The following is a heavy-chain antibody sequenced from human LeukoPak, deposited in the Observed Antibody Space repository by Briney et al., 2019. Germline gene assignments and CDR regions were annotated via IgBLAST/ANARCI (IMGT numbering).Heavy chain of an antibody. Sequence: SETLSLTCTVSGASVSSGSNYWSWIRQPPGKGLEWIGYIYKSGSTNYNPSLKSRVTISVDTSKKQISLKLSSVTAADTAVYYCARDPYYYGSGYGMDVWGQGTLVTVSS. D-gene: IGHD3-10*01. CDR1: GASVSSGSNY. V-gene: IGHV4-61*01. CDR3: ARDPYYYGSGYGMDV. J-gene: IGHJ6*02. CDR2: IYKSGST.